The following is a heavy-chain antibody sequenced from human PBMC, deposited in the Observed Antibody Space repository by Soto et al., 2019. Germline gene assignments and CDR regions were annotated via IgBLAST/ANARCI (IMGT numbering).Heavy chain of an antibody. CDR3: ASRDPGTSVDY. CDR2: IVVGSGNT. D-gene: IGHD1-7*01. V-gene: IGHV1-58*01. Sequence: SVKVSCKASGFTFSSSAVQWVRQARGQRLEWIGKIVVGSGNTNYAQKFQERVTITRDMSTSTAYMELSSLRSADTAVYYCASRDPGTSVDYWGQGTLVTVSS. CDR1: GFTFSSSA. J-gene: IGHJ4*02.